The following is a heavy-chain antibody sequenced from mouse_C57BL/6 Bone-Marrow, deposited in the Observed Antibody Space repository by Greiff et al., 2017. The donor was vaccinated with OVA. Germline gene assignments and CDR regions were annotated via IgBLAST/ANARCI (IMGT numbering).Heavy chain of an antibody. V-gene: IGHV14-4*01. CDR3: TSYGNFDN. D-gene: IGHD2-1*01. J-gene: IGHJ2*01. CDR1: GFNIKDDY. Sequence: EVQLQESGAELVRPGASVKLSCTASGFNIKDDYMHWVKQRPEQGLEWIGWIDPENGDTEYASKFQGKATITADTSSNTAYLQLSSLTSEETAVYYCTSYGNFDNWGKGTTLTVSS. CDR2: IDPENGDT.